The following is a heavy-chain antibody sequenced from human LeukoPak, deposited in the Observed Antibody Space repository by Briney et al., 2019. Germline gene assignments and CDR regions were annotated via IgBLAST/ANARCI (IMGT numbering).Heavy chain of an antibody. CDR3: ASEAYCSGGSCYYYFDY. D-gene: IGHD2-15*01. CDR2: ISAYNGNT. V-gene: IGHV1-18*01. J-gene: IGHJ4*02. Sequence: ASVKVSCKASGYTFTSYGISWVRQAPGQGLEWMGWISAYNGNTNYAQKLQGRVTMTTDTSTSTAYMELSSLRSEDTAVYYCASEAYCSGGSCYYYFDYWGQGTLVTVSS. CDR1: GYTFTSYG.